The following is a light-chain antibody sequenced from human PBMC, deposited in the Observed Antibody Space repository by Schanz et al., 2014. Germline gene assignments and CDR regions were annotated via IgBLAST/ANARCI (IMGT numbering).Light chain of an antibody. Sequence: DLQMTQSPSSLSASVGDRVTITCRASQAISNYLAWYQQTPGKAPKLLIYAASTLQSGVASRFSGSGSGTDFALTISSLQPEDVGTYYCLKYNSAPPGYTFGQGTKLYIK. V-gene: IGKV1-27*01. CDR1: QAISNY. CDR3: LKYNSAPPGYT. CDR2: AAS. J-gene: IGKJ2*01.